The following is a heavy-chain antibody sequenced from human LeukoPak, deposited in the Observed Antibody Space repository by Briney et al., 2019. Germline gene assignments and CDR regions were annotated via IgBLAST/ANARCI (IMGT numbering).Heavy chain of an antibody. CDR3: ARGPPSRYFDWLVCDY. V-gene: IGHV4-34*01. CDR1: GGSFSGYY. Sequence: SETLSLTCAVYGGSFSGYYWSWIRQPPGKGLEWIGEINHSGSTNYNPSLKSRVTISVDTSKNQFSLNLSSVTAADTAVYYCARGPPSRYFDWLVCDYWGQGTLVTVSS. CDR2: INHSGST. D-gene: IGHD3-9*01. J-gene: IGHJ4*02.